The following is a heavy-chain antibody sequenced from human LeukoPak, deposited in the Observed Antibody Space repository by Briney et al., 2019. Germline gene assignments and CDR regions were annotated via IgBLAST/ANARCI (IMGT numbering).Heavy chain of an antibody. Sequence: GGSLRLSCAASGFTFISYGMHWVRQAPGKGLEWVAFIRYDGSNKYYADSVKGRFTISRDNSKNTLYLQMNSLRAEDTAVYYCEKDHLNYYDSRDFDYWGQGTLVTVSS. CDR1: GFTFISYG. D-gene: IGHD3-22*01. J-gene: IGHJ4*02. CDR2: IRYDGSNK. CDR3: EKDHLNYYDSRDFDY. V-gene: IGHV3-30*02.